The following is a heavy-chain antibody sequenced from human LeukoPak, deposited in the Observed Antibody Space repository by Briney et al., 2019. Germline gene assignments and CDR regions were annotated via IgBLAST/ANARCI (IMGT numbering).Heavy chain of an antibody. CDR2: IYPGDSDT. CDR3: ARPAAVSARYYFDY. CDR1: GPTVTNYW. V-gene: IGHV5-51*01. Sequence: GESLKISCQVSGPTVTNYWIGWVRQMPGKGLEWMGIIYPGDSDTRYSPSFQGQVTISADKSISTAYLQWSSLKASDTAMYYCARPAAVSARYYFDYWGQGTLVTVSS. J-gene: IGHJ4*02. D-gene: IGHD6-25*01.